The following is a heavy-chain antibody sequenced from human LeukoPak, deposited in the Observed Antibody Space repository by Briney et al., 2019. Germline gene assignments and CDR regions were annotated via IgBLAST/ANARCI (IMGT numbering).Heavy chain of an antibody. J-gene: IGHJ4*02. V-gene: IGHV1-46*01. Sequence: ASVKVSCTASGYTFTSYYMHWVRQAPGQGLEWMGIINPSGGSTSYAQKFQGRVTMTRDMSTSTVYMELSSLRSEDTAVYYCARGVEMATPTWSFFDYWGQGTLVTVSS. CDR1: GYTFTSYY. CDR2: INPSGGST. CDR3: ARGVEMATPTWSFFDY. D-gene: IGHD5-24*01.